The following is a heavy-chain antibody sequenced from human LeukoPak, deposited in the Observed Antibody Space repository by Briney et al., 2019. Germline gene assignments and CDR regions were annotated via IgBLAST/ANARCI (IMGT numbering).Heavy chain of an antibody. CDR3: ARPPSDREYSGYDYRFTFDI. V-gene: IGHV1-8*03. CDR1: GYTFTSYD. J-gene: IGHJ3*02. CDR2: MNPNSGNT. Sequence: GASVKVSCKASGYTFTSYDINWVRQATGQGLEWMGWMNPNSGNTGYAQKFQGRVTITRNTSISTAYMELSRLRSDDTAVYYCARPPSDREYSGYDYRFTFDIWGQGTMVTVSS. D-gene: IGHD5-12*01.